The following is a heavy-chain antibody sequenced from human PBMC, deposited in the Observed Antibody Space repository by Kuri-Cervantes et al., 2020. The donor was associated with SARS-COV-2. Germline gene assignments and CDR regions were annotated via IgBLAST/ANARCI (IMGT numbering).Heavy chain of an antibody. CDR2: IYYNRST. CDR3: ASTNVQAVAGTAEYFQH. J-gene: IGHJ1*01. D-gene: IGHD6-19*01. V-gene: IGHV4-59*01. CDR1: GGSISSYY. Sequence: SETLSLTCTVSGGSISSYYWSWIRKPPGKGLEWIGYIYYNRSTNYNSSLKSRVTISVDTSTNQFSLTLSSVTAADTAVYYCASTNVQAVAGTAEYFQHWGQGTLVTVSS.